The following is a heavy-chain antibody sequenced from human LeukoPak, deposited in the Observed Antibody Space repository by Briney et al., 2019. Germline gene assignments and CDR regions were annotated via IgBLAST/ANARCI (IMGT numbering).Heavy chain of an antibody. CDR3: ARLGAGPTYYDFWSGYSSFYFDY. CDR1: GGSTSGGNYY. D-gene: IGHD3-3*01. J-gene: IGHJ4*02. Sequence: SETLSLTCIVSGGSTSGGNYYWGWIRRPPGKGLEWIGGISSSGNTYYNPSLKSRITISIDTSKNHFSLKLSSVTAADTAVYYCARLGAGPTYYDFWSGYSSFYFDYWGQGTLVTVSS. V-gene: IGHV4-39*02. CDR2: ISSSGNT.